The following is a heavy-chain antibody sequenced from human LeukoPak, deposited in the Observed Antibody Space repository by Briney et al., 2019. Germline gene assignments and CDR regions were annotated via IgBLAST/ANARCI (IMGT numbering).Heavy chain of an antibody. CDR3: AKDVYYDSSGYLDY. D-gene: IGHD3-22*01. CDR2: ISGSGGST. V-gene: IGHV3-23*01. Sequence: PGGSLRLSCAASGFTSSSYAMSWVRQAPGEGLEWVSAISGSGGSTYYADSVKGRFTISRDNSKNTLYLRMNSLRAEDTAVYYCAKDVYYDSSGYLDYWGQGTLVTVSS. CDR1: GFTSSSYA. J-gene: IGHJ4*02.